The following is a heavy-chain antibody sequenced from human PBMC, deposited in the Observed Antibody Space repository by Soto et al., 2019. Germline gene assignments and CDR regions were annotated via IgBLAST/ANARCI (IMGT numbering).Heavy chain of an antibody. CDR1: GFAFTTFG. V-gene: IGHV3-33*01. CDR2: IWYDGSKT. D-gene: IGHD1-7*01. Sequence: QVQLVESGGGVVQPGGSLRLSCTASGFAFTTFGIHWVRRAPGKGLEWVGFIWYDGSKTHYTDSVEGRFTISRDNSNNTVFVQMDSLRVDDTAVYLCARDHGTRRDGNNPFDFWGQGTLVTVSS. J-gene: IGHJ4*02. CDR3: ARDHGTRRDGNNPFDF.